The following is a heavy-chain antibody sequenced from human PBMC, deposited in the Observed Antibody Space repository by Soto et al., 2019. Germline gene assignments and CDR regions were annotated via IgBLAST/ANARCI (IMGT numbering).Heavy chain of an antibody. Sequence: GASVKVSCKASGGTFSSYAISWVRQAPGQGLEWMGGIIPIFGTANYAQKFQGRVTITADESTSTAYMELSSLRSEDTAVCYCARGGEGYYGMDVWGQGTTVTVSS. CDR1: GGTFSSYA. D-gene: IGHD3-10*01. V-gene: IGHV1-69*13. J-gene: IGHJ6*02. CDR2: IIPIFGTA. CDR3: ARGGEGYYGMDV.